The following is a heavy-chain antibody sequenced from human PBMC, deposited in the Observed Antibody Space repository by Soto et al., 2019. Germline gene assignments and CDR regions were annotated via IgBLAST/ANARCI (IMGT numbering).Heavy chain of an antibody. D-gene: IGHD2-15*01. V-gene: IGHV3-66*01. CDR3: ARDDVLCDGGRCYGVTLDV. CDR2: IKSGGSK. Sequence: EVQLVESGGDLVQPGGSLRLSCAASGFTVSGKYMSWVRQAPGKGLEWVSLIKSGGSKYYAESVKGRLTISRGPSENTVHLQRDSLRAEDTAVYYCARDDVLCDGGRCYGVTLDVWGKVTTVTVSS. J-gene: IGHJ6*04. CDR1: GFTVSGKY.